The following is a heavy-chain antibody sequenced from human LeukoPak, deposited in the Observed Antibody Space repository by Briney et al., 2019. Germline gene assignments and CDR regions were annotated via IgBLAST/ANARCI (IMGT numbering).Heavy chain of an antibody. CDR2: VHSTDGT. CDR3: ARGRLVHFHCYYYYLDV. D-gene: IGHD3-3*02. CDR1: GGSGRNDY. V-gene: IGHV4-59*02. Sequence: PSETLSLSCSVSGGSGRNDYWTWVRQAPGKGLEWIGYVHSTDGTNYSPSLNSRITISLDKSKLQFSLRVTSVTAADTAVYYCARGRLVHFHCYYYYLDVWGRGTTVTVSS. J-gene: IGHJ6*03.